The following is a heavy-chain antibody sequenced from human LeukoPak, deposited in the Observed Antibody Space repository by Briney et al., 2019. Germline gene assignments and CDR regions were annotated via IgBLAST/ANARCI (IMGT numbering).Heavy chain of an antibody. CDR3: AREPRDSSGSDAFDI. CDR1: GGSISSYY. Sequence: SETLSLTCTVSGGSISSYYWSWIRQPPGKGLEWIGYIYYSGSTNYNPSLKSRVTISVDTPKNQFSLKLSSVTAADTAVYYCAREPRDSSGSDAFDIWGQGTMVTVSS. V-gene: IGHV4-59*01. CDR2: IYYSGST. D-gene: IGHD3-22*01. J-gene: IGHJ3*02.